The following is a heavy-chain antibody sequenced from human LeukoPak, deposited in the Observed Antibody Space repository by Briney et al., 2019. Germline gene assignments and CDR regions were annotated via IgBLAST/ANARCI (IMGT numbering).Heavy chain of an antibody. CDR2: ISGSGGTT. CDR3: AASGYATGWFPTRVDY. V-gene: IGHV3-23*01. D-gene: IGHD6-19*01. CDR1: GFTFTSYA. Sequence: GGSLRLSCAASGFTFTSYAISWFRQAPGKGLEWVSLISGSGGTTYYADSVKGRFTISRDNSKNTQHLEMNSLRAEDTAIYYCAASGYATGWFPTRVDYWGQGTLVTVSS. J-gene: IGHJ4*02.